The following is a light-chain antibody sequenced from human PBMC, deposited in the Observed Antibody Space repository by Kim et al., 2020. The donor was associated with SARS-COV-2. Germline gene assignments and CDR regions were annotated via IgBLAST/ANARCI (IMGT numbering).Light chain of an antibody. Sequence: GHSITSSRTATSSDTGGYDFVAWYQQHPGKAPKLMIYDVSNRPSVVSYRFSGSNSGHTASLTISGPQAEDEAHYYCSSYTTTTPVIFGGGPQLTVL. CDR2: DVS. J-gene: IGLJ2*01. V-gene: IGLV2-14*03. CDR1: SSDTGGYDF. CDR3: SSYTTTTPVI.